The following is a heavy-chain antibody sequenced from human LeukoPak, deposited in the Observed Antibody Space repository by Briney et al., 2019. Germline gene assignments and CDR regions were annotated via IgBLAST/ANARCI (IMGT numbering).Heavy chain of an antibody. J-gene: IGHJ4*02. Sequence: SGPTLVNPTQALALTCTFSGFSLTTTGVGVGWIRQSPGKALEWLAHIYWDDDKRYNPSLKNRLTIMKDTSRNQVVLTLTNVDPEDTGTYYCAHRRSGYNWNHGDFDYWGQGTQVTVSS. CDR3: AHRRSGYNWNHGDFDY. D-gene: IGHD1-14*01. CDR1: GFSLTTTGVG. CDR2: IYWDDDK. V-gene: IGHV2-5*02.